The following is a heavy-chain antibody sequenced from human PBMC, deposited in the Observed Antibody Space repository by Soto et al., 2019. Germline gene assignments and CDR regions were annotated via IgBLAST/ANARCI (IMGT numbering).Heavy chain of an antibody. V-gene: IGHV1-8*01. CDR3: ARERAVAGFDY. J-gene: IGHJ4*02. CDR1: GYTFTSYD. Sequence: QVQLVQSGAEVKKPGASVKVSCKASGYTFTSYDINWVRQATGQGIEWMGWMNPNSGNTGYAQKFQGRITMTRNTSISTAYMELTSLRSENTAVYYCARERAVAGFDYWGQGTLVTVSS. D-gene: IGHD6-13*01. CDR2: MNPNSGNT.